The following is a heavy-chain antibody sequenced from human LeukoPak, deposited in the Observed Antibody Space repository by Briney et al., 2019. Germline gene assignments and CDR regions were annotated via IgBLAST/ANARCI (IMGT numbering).Heavy chain of an antibody. CDR1: GGSLSSGSYY. D-gene: IGHD2-15*01. CDR2: IYTSGST. V-gene: IGHV4-61*02. J-gene: IGHJ5*02. Sequence: SQTLSLTCTVSGGSLSSGSYYWSWIRQPAGKGLEWIGRIYTSGSTNYNPSLKSRVTISVDTSKNQFSLKLSSVTAADTAVYYCARFTLGYCSGGSCSTWFDPWGQGTLVTVSS. CDR3: ARFTLGYCSGGSCSTWFDP.